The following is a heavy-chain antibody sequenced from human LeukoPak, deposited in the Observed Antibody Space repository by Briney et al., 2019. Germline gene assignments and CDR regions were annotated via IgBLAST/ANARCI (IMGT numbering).Heavy chain of an antibody. J-gene: IGHJ3*02. Sequence: SETLSLTCTVSGGSISSGDYYWSWIRQPPGKGLEWIGYIYYSGSTYYNPSLKSRVTISVDTSKNQFSLKLSSVTAADTAVYYCAREHYYDSSGYYDTDAFDIWGQGTMVTVSS. CDR2: IYYSGST. CDR3: AREHYYDSSGYYDTDAFDI. V-gene: IGHV4-30-4*02. D-gene: IGHD3-22*01. CDR1: GGSISSGDYY.